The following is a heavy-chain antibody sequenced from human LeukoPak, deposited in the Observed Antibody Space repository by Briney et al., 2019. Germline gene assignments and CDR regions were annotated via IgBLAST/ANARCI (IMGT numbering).Heavy chain of an antibody. CDR3: ERGAPRNYDFWSGPFDY. V-gene: IGHV3-30-3*01. CDR1: GFTFSNYA. CDR2: ISYDGSNK. D-gene: IGHD3-3*01. Sequence: GGSLRLSCAASGFTFSNYAMHWVRQAPGKGLEWVALISYDGSNKCYADSVKGRFTISSDNSKNTLYLQMNSLRGEDTAVYYCERGAPRNYDFWSGPFDYWGQGSLVTVSS. J-gene: IGHJ4*02.